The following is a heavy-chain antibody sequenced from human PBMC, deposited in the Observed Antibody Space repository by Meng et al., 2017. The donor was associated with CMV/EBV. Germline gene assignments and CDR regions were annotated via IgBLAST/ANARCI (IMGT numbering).Heavy chain of an antibody. CDR2: IYSGGSI. CDR3: ASLTRSSSSKGFGY. Sequence: GGSLRLSCAASGFTVSSNYMSWVRQAPGKGLEWVSVIYSGGSIYYADSVKGRFTISRDNSKNTLYLQMNSLRAEDTAVYYCASLTRSSSSKGFGYWGQGTLVTVSS. J-gene: IGHJ4*02. D-gene: IGHD6-13*01. CDR1: GFTVSSNY. V-gene: IGHV3-53*01.